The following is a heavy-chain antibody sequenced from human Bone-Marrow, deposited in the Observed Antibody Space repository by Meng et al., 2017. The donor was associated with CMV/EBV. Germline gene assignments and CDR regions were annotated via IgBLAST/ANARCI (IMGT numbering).Heavy chain of an antibody. CDR1: GFTFSGST. J-gene: IGHJ6*02. D-gene: IGHD3-3*01. V-gene: IGHV3-73*01. CDR3: IRARSGGAYYGLDV. CDR2: IRTKAYNYAT. Sequence: GESLKISCAASGFTFSGSTIYWVRQASGKGLEWVGRIRTKAYNYATEYAVSVKGRFTCSRDDSKSTAYLQINSLKTADAAVYYCIRARSGGAYYGLDVWGQGTTVTVSS.